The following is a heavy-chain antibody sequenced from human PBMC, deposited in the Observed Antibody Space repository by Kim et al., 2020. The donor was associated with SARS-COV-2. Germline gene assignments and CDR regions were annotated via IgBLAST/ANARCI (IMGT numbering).Heavy chain of an antibody. V-gene: IGHV1-24*01. Sequence: ASVKVSCKVSGYTLTELSMHWVRQAPGKGLEWMGGFDPEDGETIYAQKFQGRVTMTEDTSTDTAYMELSSLRSEDTAVYYCATGGFTFPSRYYYYGMDVWGQGTTVTVSS. CDR1: GYTLTELS. D-gene: IGHD3-16*01. CDR2: FDPEDGET. J-gene: IGHJ6*02. CDR3: ATGGFTFPSRYYYYGMDV.